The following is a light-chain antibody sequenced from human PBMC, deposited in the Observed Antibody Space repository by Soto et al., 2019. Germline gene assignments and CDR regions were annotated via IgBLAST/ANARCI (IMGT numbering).Light chain of an antibody. CDR1: RSVSSSY. J-gene: IGKJ5*01. CDR2: VAS. CDR3: QQYGSSPPIT. Sequence: EIVLTQSPGTLSLSPGERATLSCRASRSVSSSYLAWYQQKPGLAPRLLIYVASSRATGIPDRFSGSGSGTDFTLTISRLEPEDFAVYYCQQYGSSPPITFGQWTRLEIK. V-gene: IGKV3-20*01.